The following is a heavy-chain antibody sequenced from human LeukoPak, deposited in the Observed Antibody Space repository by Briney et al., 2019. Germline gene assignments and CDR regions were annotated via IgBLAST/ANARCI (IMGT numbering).Heavy chain of an antibody. J-gene: IGHJ3*02. V-gene: IGHV4-39*07. CDR2: IYYSGST. Sequence: PSQTLSLTCTVSGGSISSSSYYWGWIRQPPGKGLEWIGSIYYSGSTYYNPSLKSRVTISVDTSKNQFSLKLSSVTAADTAVYYCARVQVGYSYGYRLVDAFDIWGQGTMVTVSS. D-gene: IGHD5-18*01. CDR3: ARVQVGYSYGYRLVDAFDI. CDR1: GGSISSSSYY.